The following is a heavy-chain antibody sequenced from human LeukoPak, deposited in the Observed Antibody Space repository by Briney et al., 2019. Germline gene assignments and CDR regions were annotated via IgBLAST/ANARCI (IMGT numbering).Heavy chain of an antibody. CDR3: AKVRPARTAAGAIDY. CDR2: ISYDGSNK. V-gene: IGHV3-30*18. Sequence: GGSLRLSCAASGFTFSSYGMHWVRQAPGKGLEWVAVISYDGSNKYYADSVKGRFTISRDNSKNTLYLQMNSLRAENTAVYYCAKVRPARTAAGAIDYWGQGTLVTVSS. D-gene: IGHD6-13*01. CDR1: GFTFSSYG. J-gene: IGHJ4*02.